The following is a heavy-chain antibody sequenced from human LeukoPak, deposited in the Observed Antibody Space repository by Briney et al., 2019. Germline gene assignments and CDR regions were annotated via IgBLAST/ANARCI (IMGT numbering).Heavy chain of an antibody. J-gene: IGHJ3*02. CDR1: GFTFSSYW. CDR2: ISGSGGST. V-gene: IGHV3-23*01. D-gene: IGHD1-26*01. Sequence: GGSLRLSCAASGFTFSSYWMSWVRQPPGKGLEWVSGISGSGGSTYYADSVQGQFTISRDNSKNTLYLQMNSLRAEDTAVYYCARRPAMGAANDAFDIWGQGTMVTVSS. CDR3: ARRPAMGAANDAFDI.